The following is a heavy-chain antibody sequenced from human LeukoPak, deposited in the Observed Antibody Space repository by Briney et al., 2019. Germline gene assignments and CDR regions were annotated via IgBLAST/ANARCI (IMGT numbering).Heavy chain of an antibody. D-gene: IGHD6-13*01. Sequence: PGGSLRLSCAASGFTVSSSYMSWVRQAPGKGLEWVSIIYSGGTTYYADSVKGRLTISRDKSKNMLYLQMNSLRAEDTAAYYCARGGSSSWFEYWGQGTLVTVSS. CDR2: IYSGGTT. J-gene: IGHJ4*02. CDR1: GFTVSSSY. V-gene: IGHV3-53*01. CDR3: ARGGSSSWFEY.